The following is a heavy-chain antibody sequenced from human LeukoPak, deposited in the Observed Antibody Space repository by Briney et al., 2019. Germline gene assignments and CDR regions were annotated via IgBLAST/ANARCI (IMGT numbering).Heavy chain of an antibody. CDR1: GGSFSGHC. CDR2: INHSGGT. J-gene: IGHJ4*02. CDR3: TTTPRSGYDHAY. Sequence: SETLSLTCALYGGSFSGHCWSWVRQPPGKGLEWVGEINHSGGTFYNPSLKSRITISMDTSKNQFSLNLYSVTAADTAVYFCTTTPRSGYDHAYWGQGPLVTVSS. V-gene: IGHV4-34*01. D-gene: IGHD5-12*01.